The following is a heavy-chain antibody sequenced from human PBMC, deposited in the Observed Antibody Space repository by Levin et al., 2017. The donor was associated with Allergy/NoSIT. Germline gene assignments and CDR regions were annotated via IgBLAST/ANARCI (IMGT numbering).Heavy chain of an antibody. Sequence: PGGSLRLSCAASGFTFSSYGMHWVRQAPGKGLEWVAVIWYDGSNKYYADSVKGRFTISRDNSKNTLYLQMNSLRAEDTAVYYCASGPGGSSGYYYYSDAFDIWGQGTMVTVSS. V-gene: IGHV3-33*01. CDR3: ASGPGGSSGYYYYSDAFDI. CDR2: IWYDGSNK. J-gene: IGHJ3*02. D-gene: IGHD3-22*01. CDR1: GFTFSSYG.